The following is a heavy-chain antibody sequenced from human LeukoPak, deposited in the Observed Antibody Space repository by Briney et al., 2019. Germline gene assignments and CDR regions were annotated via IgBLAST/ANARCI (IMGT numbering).Heavy chain of an antibody. V-gene: IGHV4-34*01. D-gene: IGHD6-13*01. CDR2: VNHSGST. Sequence: SETLSLTCAVYGGSFSGYYWSWIRQPPGKGLEWIGEVNHSGSTNYNPSLKSRVTISVDTSKNQFSLKLSSVTAADTAVYYCARGRSSSWYWFDPWGQGTLVTVSS. J-gene: IGHJ5*02. CDR1: GGSFSGYY. CDR3: ARGRSSSWYWFDP.